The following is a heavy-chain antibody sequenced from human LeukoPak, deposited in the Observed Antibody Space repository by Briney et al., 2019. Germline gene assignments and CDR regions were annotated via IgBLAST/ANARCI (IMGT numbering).Heavy chain of an antibody. CDR1: GGSISSGSYY. V-gene: IGHV4-61*02. D-gene: IGHD3-10*01. J-gene: IGHJ4*02. CDR3: AGTYYYGSGSYPLYY. CDR2: IYTSGST. Sequence: SETLSLTCTVSGGSISSGSYYWSWIRQPAGKGLEWIGRIYTSGSTNYNPSLKSRVTMSVDTSKNQFSLKLSSVTAADTAVYYCAGTYYYGSGSYPLYYWGQGTLVTVSS.